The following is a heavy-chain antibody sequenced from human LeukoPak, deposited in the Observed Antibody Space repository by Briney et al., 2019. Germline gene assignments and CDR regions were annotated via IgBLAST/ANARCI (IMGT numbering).Heavy chain of an antibody. J-gene: IGHJ6*03. CDR1: GFTFDDYA. CDR3: AKGGSSRGGDYMDV. D-gene: IGHD2-15*01. Sequence: GGSLRLSCAASGFTFDDYAMHWVRQAPGKGLEWVSGISWNSGSIGYADSVKGRFTISRDNAKNSLYLQMNSLRAEDTALYYCAKGGSSRGGDYMDVWGKGTTVTVSS. CDR2: ISWNSGSI. V-gene: IGHV3-9*01.